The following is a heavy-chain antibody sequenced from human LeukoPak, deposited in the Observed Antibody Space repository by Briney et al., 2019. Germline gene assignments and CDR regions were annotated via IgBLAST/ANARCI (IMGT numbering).Heavy chain of an antibody. V-gene: IGHV5-51*01. CDR2: IYPGDSDT. D-gene: IGHD1-7*01. Sequence: GEPLKISCKGSGYRFTDYWIGWVRQMPGKGLEWMGIIYPGDSDTRYSPSFHGQFTISADKSINTAHLQWSSLKASDTAMYYCARGAAGTTPDYYYFGLDVWGQGTTVRVSS. CDR3: ARGAAGTTPDYYYFGLDV. J-gene: IGHJ6*02. CDR1: GYRFTDYW.